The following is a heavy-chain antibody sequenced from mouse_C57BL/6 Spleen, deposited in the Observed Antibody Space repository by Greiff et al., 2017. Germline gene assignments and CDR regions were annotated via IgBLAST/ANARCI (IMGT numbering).Heavy chain of an antibody. D-gene: IGHD3-1*01. Sequence: QVQLQESGAELARPGASVKLSCKASGYTFTSYGISWVKQRTGQGLEWIGEIYPRSGNTYYNEKFKGKATLTADKSSSTAYMELRSLTSEDSAVYFCARSGKDYARDYWGQGTSVTVSS. CDR2: IYPRSGNT. J-gene: IGHJ4*01. CDR1: GYTFTSYG. V-gene: IGHV1-81*01. CDR3: ARSGKDYARDY.